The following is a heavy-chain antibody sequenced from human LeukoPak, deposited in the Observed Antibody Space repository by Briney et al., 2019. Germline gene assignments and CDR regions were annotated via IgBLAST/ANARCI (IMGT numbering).Heavy chain of an antibody. J-gene: IGHJ4*02. V-gene: IGHV3-73*01. D-gene: IGHD5-18*01. Sequence: GGSLSPSCAPSGSTFTGSTTHCDRQASGKWLEWVGRNGNKVRNFGTTYAASVKGGFTISRDDSKTKAYLQMNSLKTEDAAVYYCTRSLNWIREYWGQGTLVTVSS. CDR3: TRSLNWIREY. CDR2: NGNKVRNFGT. CDR1: GSTFTGST.